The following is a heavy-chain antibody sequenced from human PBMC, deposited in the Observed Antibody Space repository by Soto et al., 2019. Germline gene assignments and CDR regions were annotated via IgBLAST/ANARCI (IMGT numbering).Heavy chain of an antibody. D-gene: IGHD4-17*01. CDR2: FIPIFVSA. CDR3: ARDVSSDTTGFRGYDL. J-gene: IGHJ1*01. CDR1: GVTVSSYA. Sequence: SVKLSCKSSGVTVSSYAITWVRQAPGKGLEWMGVFIPIFVSAHYAPKFQGRITITADESTSTAYMELSGLTSEDTAIYYSARDVSSDTTGFRGYDLWGQGTQGTGSS. V-gene: IGHV1-69*13.